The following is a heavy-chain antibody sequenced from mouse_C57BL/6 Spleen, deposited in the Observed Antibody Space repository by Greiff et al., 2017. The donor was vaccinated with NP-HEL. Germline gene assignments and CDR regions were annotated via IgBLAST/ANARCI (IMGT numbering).Heavy chain of an antibody. CDR1: GYSITSGYY. V-gene: IGHV3-6*01. D-gene: IGHD1-1*01. CDR3: AREYGSSHYYAMDY. CDR2: ISYDGSN. J-gene: IGHJ4*01. Sequence: EVKLQESGPGLVKPSQSLSLTCSVTGYSITSGYYWNWIRQFPGNKLEWMGYISYDGSNNYNPSLQNRISITRDTSKNQFFLKLNSVTTEDTATYYCAREYGSSHYYAMDYWGQGTSVTVSS.